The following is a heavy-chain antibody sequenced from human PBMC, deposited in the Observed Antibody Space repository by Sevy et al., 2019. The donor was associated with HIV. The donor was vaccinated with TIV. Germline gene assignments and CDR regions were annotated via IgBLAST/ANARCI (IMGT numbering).Heavy chain of an antibody. Sequence: ASVKVSCKASGGTFSSYAISWVRQAPGQGLEWMGGIIPIFGTANYAQKFQGRVTITADKSTSTAYMGLGSLRSEDTAVYYCARDLGYCSSTSCYSYYYYYMDVWGKGTTVTVSS. D-gene: IGHD2-2*02. CDR2: IIPIFGTA. CDR3: ARDLGYCSSTSCYSYYYYYMDV. CDR1: GGTFSSYA. V-gene: IGHV1-69*06. J-gene: IGHJ6*03.